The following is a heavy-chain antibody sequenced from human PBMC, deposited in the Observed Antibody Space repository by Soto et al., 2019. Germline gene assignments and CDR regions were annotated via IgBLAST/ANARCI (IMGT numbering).Heavy chain of an antibody. Sequence: EVQMVESGGDLVQPGGSLRLSCAASGFTFSTYWMNWVRQAPGKGLEWVANIKHDGTQKYYMDSVKGRFTISRDNAKNSLYLQSSSLRVEDTAVYYCGGGDYWGQGTLVTVSS. CDR3: GGGDY. CDR1: GFTFSTYW. D-gene: IGHD3-16*01. V-gene: IGHV3-7*01. CDR2: IKHDGTQK. J-gene: IGHJ4*02.